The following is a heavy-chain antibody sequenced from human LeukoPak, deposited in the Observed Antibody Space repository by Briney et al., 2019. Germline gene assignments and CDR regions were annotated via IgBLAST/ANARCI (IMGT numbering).Heavy chain of an antibody. CDR1: SGSISTYY. V-gene: IGHV4-59*01. J-gene: IGHJ2*01. CDR3: ARVGPWCFDL. CDR2: IDYSGST. Sequence: PETLSLTCSVSSGSISTYYWSWIRQPPGKGPEWIGYIDYSGSTNYNPSLKSRVTISVDTSKNQFSLKLSSVTAADTAVYYCARVGPWCFDLWGRGTLVTVSS.